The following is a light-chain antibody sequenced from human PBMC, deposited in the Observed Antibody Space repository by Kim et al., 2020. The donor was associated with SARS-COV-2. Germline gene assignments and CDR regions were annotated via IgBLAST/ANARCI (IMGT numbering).Light chain of an antibody. Sequence: DIQMTQSPSSLSASVGDRVTITCRASQSISSYLNWYQQKPGKAPKLLIYAASSLQSGVPSRFSGSGSGTDFTLTISSLQPEDFATYDCKQTYGAPTFGQETRLEI. CDR3: KQTYGAPT. V-gene: IGKV1-39*01. J-gene: IGKJ5*01. CDR2: AAS. CDR1: QSISSY.